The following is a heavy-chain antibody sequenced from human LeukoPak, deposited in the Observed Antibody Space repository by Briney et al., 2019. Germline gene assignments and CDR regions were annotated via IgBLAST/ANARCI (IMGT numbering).Heavy chain of an antibody. J-gene: IGHJ4*02. V-gene: IGHV3-74*01. CDR3: ARNMGDY. D-gene: IGHD2/OR15-2a*01. CDR2: TNSDGKTT. CDR1: GFTFSSYW. Sequence: GGSLRLSCAASGFTFSSYWMHWVRQAPGKGLVWVSRTNSDGKTTRYADSAKGRFTISRDNAKNSLYLQMNSLRAEDTAVYYCARNMGDYWGQGNLGTVSS.